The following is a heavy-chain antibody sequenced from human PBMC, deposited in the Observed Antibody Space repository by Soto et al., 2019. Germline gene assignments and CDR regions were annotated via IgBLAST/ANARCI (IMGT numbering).Heavy chain of an antibody. CDR2: ITWNSRVL. CDR1: GLNFDDFA. Sequence: PVGSLRLSCVGTGLNFDDFAMHWVRQAPGKGLEWVSGITWNSRVLAYADSVKGRFTISRDNARNSLYLQMDSLRDEDTALYYCAKGRYDFWSPYYFDSWGQGTLVTVS. V-gene: IGHV3-9*01. CDR3: AKGRYDFWSPYYFDS. D-gene: IGHD3-3*01. J-gene: IGHJ4*02.